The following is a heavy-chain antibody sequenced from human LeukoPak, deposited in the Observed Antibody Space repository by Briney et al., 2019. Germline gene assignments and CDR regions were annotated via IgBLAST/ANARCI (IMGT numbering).Heavy chain of an antibody. D-gene: IGHD6-19*01. Sequence: PSETLSLTCAVYGGSFSGYYWSWIRQPPGKGLEWIGEINHSGSTNYNPSLKSRVTISVDTSKNQFSLKLSSVTAADTAVYYCASGRRSGAASDYWGQGTLVTVSS. CDR1: GGSFSGYY. V-gene: IGHV4-34*01. J-gene: IGHJ4*02. CDR3: ASGRRSGAASDY. CDR2: INHSGST.